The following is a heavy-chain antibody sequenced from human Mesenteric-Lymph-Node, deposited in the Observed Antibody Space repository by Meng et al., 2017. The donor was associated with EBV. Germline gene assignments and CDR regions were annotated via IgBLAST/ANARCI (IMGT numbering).Heavy chain of an antibody. V-gene: IGHV4-30-4*08. Sequence: LLCSCPLLVKPSQSCTLTCSWLGGSISSDGYYRSWIRQPPGKGLEWIGSVHYSGNTNYNPALKNRVTISVDTSSNQIYLSLTSVTVADTASYYCARNSDCSTTSCFVSWFDPWGQGTLVTVSS. CDR1: GGSISSDGYY. J-gene: IGHJ5*02. CDR2: VHYSGNT. CDR3: ARNSDCSTTSCFVSWFDP. D-gene: IGHD2-2*01.